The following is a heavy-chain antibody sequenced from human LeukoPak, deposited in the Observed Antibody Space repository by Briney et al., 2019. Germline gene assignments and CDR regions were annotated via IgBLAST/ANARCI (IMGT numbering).Heavy chain of an antibody. Sequence: PGGSLRLSCAASGFTFSSYWMSWVRQAPGKGLEWVANIKQDGSEKYYVDSVKGRFTISRDNAKNSLFLQMNSLRAEDTAVYYCPRDNPYCSGGSCYEMWDYWGQETLVTVSS. J-gene: IGHJ4*02. CDR2: IKQDGSEK. CDR3: PRDNPYCSGGSCYEMWDY. V-gene: IGHV3-7*01. D-gene: IGHD2-15*01. CDR1: GFTFSSYW.